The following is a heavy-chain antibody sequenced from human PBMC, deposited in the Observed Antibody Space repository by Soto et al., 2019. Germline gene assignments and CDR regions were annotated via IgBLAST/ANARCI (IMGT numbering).Heavy chain of an antibody. J-gene: IGHJ4*02. V-gene: IGHV3-7*01. CDR2: IKEDGSDM. CDR3: ATEVWVYYDFWSGYSDY. D-gene: IGHD3-3*01. CDR1: GFTFSSYW. Sequence: VQLVESGGGLVQPGGSLRLSCAASGFTFSSYWMSWVRQAPGKGLEWVANIKEDGSDMYYVDSVKGRFTISRDNAKNSLYLQMNSPRAEDTAVYYCATEVWVYYDFWSGYSDYWGQGTLVTVSS.